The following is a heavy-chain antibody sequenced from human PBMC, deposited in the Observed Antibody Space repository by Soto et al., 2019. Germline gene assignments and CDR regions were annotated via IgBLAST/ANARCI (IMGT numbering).Heavy chain of an antibody. J-gene: IGHJ6*02. CDR2: IIPIFGTA. Sequence: QVQLVQSGAEVKKPGSSVKVSCKASGGTFSSYAISWVRQAPGQGLEWMGGIIPIFGTADYAQKFQGTVTIPADESTSTAYMELSSLRSEDTAVYYCASVLELHYYYGMDVWGQGTTVTVSS. D-gene: IGHD1-7*01. CDR3: ASVLELHYYYGMDV. V-gene: IGHV1-69*12. CDR1: GGTFSSYA.